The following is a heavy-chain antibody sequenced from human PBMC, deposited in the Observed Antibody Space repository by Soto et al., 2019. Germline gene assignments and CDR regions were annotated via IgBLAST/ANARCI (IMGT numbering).Heavy chain of an antibody. CDR3: ARGGGYCSSTSCYADYYYYYGMDV. Sequence: PGGSLRLSCAASGFTFSDYYMSWIRQAPGKGLEWVSYISSSSSYTNYADSVKGRFTISRDNAKNSLYLQMNSLRAEDTAVYSCARGGGYCSSTSCYADYYYYYGMDVWGQGTTVTVSS. V-gene: IGHV3-11*05. D-gene: IGHD2-2*01. J-gene: IGHJ6*02. CDR1: GFTFSDYY. CDR2: ISSSSSYT.